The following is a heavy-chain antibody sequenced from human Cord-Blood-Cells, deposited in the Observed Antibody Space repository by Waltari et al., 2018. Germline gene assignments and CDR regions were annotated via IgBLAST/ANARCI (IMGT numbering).Heavy chain of an antibody. CDR2: IKQDGSEK. Sequence: EVQLVASGGGLVQPGGSLRLACAASGFTFSSSWMSWVRQAPGKGLKWVANIKQDGSEKYYVDSVKGRFTISRDNAKNSLYLQMNSLRAEDTAVYYCARDGPITGTDYWGQGTLVTVSS. J-gene: IGHJ4*02. V-gene: IGHV3-7*01. CDR1: GFTFSSSW. CDR3: ARDGPITGTDY. D-gene: IGHD1-20*01.